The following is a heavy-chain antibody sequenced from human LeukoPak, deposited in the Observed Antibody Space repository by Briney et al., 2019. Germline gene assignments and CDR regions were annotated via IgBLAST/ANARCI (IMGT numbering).Heavy chain of an antibody. Sequence: GASVKVSCKASGYTFTGYYMHWVRQAPGQGLEWMGWINPNSGGTNYAQKFQGWVTMTRDTSISTAYMELSRLRSDDTAVYYCARGGIVATENWFDPWGQGTLVTVSS. D-gene: IGHD5-12*01. V-gene: IGHV1-2*04. CDR2: INPNSGGT. CDR3: ARGGIVATENWFDP. CDR1: GYTFTGYY. J-gene: IGHJ5*02.